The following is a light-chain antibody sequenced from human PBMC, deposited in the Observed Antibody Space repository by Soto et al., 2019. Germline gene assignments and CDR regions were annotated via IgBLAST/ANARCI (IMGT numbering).Light chain of an antibody. Sequence: QSVLTQPPSVSGAPGQRVTISCAGSSYNIGAGYDVNWYQQLPGRAPKLLIYDDTNRPSGVPDRFSGSKSATSASLAITGLQAEDEANYYCQSSDSSLSGSVVFGGGTKLTVL. CDR1: SYNIGAGYD. V-gene: IGLV1-40*01. CDR2: DDT. J-gene: IGLJ2*01. CDR3: QSSDSSLSGSVV.